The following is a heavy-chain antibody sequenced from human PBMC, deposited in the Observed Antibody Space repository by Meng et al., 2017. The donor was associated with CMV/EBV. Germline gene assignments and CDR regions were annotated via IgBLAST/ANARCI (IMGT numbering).Heavy chain of an antibody. J-gene: IGHJ5*02. CDR2: INPNSGGT. Sequence: QVQLVQSGAEVKKPGASVKVSCKASGYTLTGYYMHWVRQAPGQGLEWMGWINPNSGGTNYAQKFQGRVTMTRDTSISTAYMELSRLRSDDTAVYYCARDRSITMVRGVMGWFDPWGQGTLVTVSS. CDR1: GYTLTGYY. CDR3: ARDRSITMVRGVMGWFDP. D-gene: IGHD3-10*01. V-gene: IGHV1-2*02.